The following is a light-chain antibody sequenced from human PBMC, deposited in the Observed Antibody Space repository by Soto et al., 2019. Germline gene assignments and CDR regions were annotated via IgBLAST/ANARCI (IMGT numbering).Light chain of an antibody. CDR1: SSDVGGYNY. CDR3: SSYAGSNNVV. Sequence: QSVLTQPPSASGSPGQSVTISCTGTSSDVGGYNYVSWYQQHPGKVPKLMIYDVSKRPSGVPDRFSGSKSGNTASLTVSGLQAEDEADYYCSSYAGSNNVVFGGGTKLTVL. V-gene: IGLV2-8*01. CDR2: DVS. J-gene: IGLJ2*01.